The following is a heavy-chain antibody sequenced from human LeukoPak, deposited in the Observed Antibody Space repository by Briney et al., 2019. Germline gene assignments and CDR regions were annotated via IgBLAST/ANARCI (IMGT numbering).Heavy chain of an antibody. J-gene: IGHJ4*02. CDR3: ARGRRYDSSGYRPEIDY. V-gene: IGHV1-18*01. CDR1: GYTFTSYG. Sequence: ASVKVSCKASGYTFTSYGISWVRQAPGQGLEWMGWISAYNDNTNYEQKLQGRVTMTTDTSTSTAYMELRSLRPDDTAVYYCARGRRYDSSGYRPEIDYWGQGTLVTVSS. D-gene: IGHD3-22*01. CDR2: ISAYNDNT.